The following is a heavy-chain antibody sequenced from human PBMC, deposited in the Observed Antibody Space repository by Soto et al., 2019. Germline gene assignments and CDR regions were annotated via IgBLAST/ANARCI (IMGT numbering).Heavy chain of an antibody. CDR1: GFSLSNAGLG. J-gene: IGHJ5*02. V-gene: IGHV2-26*04. D-gene: IGHD6-13*01. Sequence: SGPTLVNPTETLTLTCTVSGFSLSNAGLGVSWIRQPPGKALEWLAHIFSNDEKSYSTSPKSRLTISKDTSKSQVVLIMTNMDPVDTATYYCASTYSSSWYWFDPWGQGTLVTVSS. CDR2: IFSNDEK. CDR3: ASTYSSSWYWFDP.